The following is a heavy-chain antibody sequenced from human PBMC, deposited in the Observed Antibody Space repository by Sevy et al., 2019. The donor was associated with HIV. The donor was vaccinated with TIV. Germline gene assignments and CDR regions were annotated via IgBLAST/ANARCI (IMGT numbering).Heavy chain of an antibody. D-gene: IGHD6-19*01. J-gene: IGHJ4*02. CDR3: ARDGVSSGWYRGYYFDN. CDR1: GFTFSSFA. V-gene: IGHV3-30*04. Sequence: GGSLRLSCAASGFTFSSFAIHWVRQAPGKGLDWVTFISYEGTDNSYADSVKGRFTISRDNSKKTLDRQMNSLRPEDTAIYYCARDGVSSGWYRGYYFDNWGQGTLVTVSS. CDR2: ISYEGTDN.